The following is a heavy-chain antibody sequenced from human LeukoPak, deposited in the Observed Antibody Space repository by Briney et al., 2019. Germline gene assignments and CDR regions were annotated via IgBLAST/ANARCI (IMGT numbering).Heavy chain of an antibody. CDR1: GFTFSSYG. J-gene: IGHJ4*02. D-gene: IGHD1-26*01. Sequence: PGGSLRLSCAASGFTFSSYGMHWVRQAPGKGLEWVALISFDGSNQYYADSVKGRFTISRDNSKNTLYLQMGSLRAEDTAVYYCAKPPEVGATVGYFDYWGQGTLVTVSS. CDR3: AKPPEVGATVGYFDY. CDR2: ISFDGSNQ. V-gene: IGHV3-30*18.